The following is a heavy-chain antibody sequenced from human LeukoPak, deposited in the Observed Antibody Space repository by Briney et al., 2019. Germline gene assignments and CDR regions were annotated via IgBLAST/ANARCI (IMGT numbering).Heavy chain of an antibody. J-gene: IGHJ3*02. Sequence: ASVKVSCKASGYTFTSYYMHWVRQAPGQGLEWMGWINPNSGGTNYAQKFQGRVTMTRDTSISTAYMELSRLRSDDTAVYYCARRLSCSGGSCYHSADAFDIWGQGTMVTVSS. V-gene: IGHV1-2*02. CDR1: GYTFTSYY. D-gene: IGHD2-15*01. CDR2: INPNSGGT. CDR3: ARRLSCSGGSCYHSADAFDI.